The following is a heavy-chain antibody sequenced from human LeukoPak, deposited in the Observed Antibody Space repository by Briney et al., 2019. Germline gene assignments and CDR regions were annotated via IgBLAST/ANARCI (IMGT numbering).Heavy chain of an antibody. J-gene: IGHJ2*01. Sequence: SVKVSCKASGGTFSSYAISWVRQAPGQGLEWMGGIIPIFGTANYAQKFQGRVTITTDESTSTAYMEVSSLRSEDTAVYYCARGYYYCSGGSCYSSGWYFDLWGRGTLVTVSS. D-gene: IGHD2-15*01. CDR2: IIPIFGTA. CDR3: ARGYYYCSGGSCYSSGWYFDL. CDR1: GGTFSSYA. V-gene: IGHV1-69*05.